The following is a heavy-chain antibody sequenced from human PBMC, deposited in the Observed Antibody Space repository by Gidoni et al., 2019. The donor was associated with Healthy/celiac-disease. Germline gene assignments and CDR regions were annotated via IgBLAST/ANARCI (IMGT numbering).Heavy chain of an antibody. CDR3: ARILGIAVAGVRGWFDP. J-gene: IGHJ5*02. CDR2: IFANDEK. Sequence: QVTLKESGPVLVKPTEPLTLTCPVSGFSLRNARMGVRWIRQPPGKALEWLAHIFANDEKSYSTSLKSRLNISKDTSKSQVVLNMTNMDPVDTATYYCARILGIAVAGVRGWFDPWGQGTLVTVSS. D-gene: IGHD6-19*01. V-gene: IGHV2-26*01. CDR1: GFSLRNARMG.